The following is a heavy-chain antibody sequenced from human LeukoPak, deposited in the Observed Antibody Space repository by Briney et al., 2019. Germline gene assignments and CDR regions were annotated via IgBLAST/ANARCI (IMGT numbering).Heavy chain of an antibody. Sequence: ASVKVSCKASGGTFSSYAISWVRQAPGQGLEWMGGIIPIFGTANYAQKFQGRVTITTDESTSTAYMELSSLRSEDTAVYYCARRLGDYGSGSYYFDYWGQGTLVTVSS. CDR3: ARRLGDYGSGSYYFDY. CDR1: GGTFSSYA. J-gene: IGHJ4*02. CDR2: IIPIFGTA. V-gene: IGHV1-69*05. D-gene: IGHD3-10*01.